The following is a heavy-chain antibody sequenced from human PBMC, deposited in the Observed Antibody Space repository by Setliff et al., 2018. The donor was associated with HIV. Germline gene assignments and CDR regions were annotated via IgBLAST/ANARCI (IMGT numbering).Heavy chain of an antibody. J-gene: IGHJ4*02. D-gene: IGHD3-10*01. CDR3: ARGGGITWRSYSFDY. CDR2: IYTSETT. CDR1: GGSISSGSYY. Sequence: PSETLSLTCTVSGGSISSGSYYWSWIRQPAGKGLEWIGHIYTSETTNNNPSLKSRVTMSVDTSKRQFSLKLSSVTAADTAVYYCARGGGITWRSYSFDYWGQGSLVTVSS. V-gene: IGHV4-61*09.